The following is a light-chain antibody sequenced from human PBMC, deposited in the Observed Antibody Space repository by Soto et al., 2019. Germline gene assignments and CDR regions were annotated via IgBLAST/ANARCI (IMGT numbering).Light chain of an antibody. CDR2: GVT. Sequence: QSALTQPPSVSGSPGQSITISCTGTSSDVGGDNYVSLYQHHPGKAPELIIYGVTNRPSGASLRFSGSKSGNTASLTISGLQAEDEADYYCTSYTSTGAPVVFGGGTKLTVL. CDR3: TSYTSTGAPVV. V-gene: IGLV2-14*03. CDR1: SSDVGGDNY. J-gene: IGLJ2*01.